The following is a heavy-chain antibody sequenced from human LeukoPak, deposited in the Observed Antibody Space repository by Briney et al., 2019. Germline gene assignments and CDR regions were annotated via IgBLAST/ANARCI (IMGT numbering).Heavy chain of an antibody. J-gene: IGHJ4*02. D-gene: IGHD5-18*01. CDR1: GFTFSSYS. CDR2: ISSSSSYI. V-gene: IGHV3-21*01. CDR3: ARDRVYSHGQDY. Sequence: GGSLRLSCAASGFTFSSYSMNWVRQAPGKGLEWVSSISSSSSYIYYADSVKGRFTISRDNAKNSLYLQMNSLRVEDTAVYYCARDRVYSHGQDYWGQGTLVTVSS.